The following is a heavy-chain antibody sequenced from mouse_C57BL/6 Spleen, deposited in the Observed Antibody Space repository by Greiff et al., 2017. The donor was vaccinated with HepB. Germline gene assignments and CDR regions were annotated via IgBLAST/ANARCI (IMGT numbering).Heavy chain of an antibody. CDR2: IYPRDGST. CDR1: GYTFTSYD. D-gene: IGHD1-1*01. CDR3: ARWGYYYGSSHWYFDV. J-gene: IGHJ1*03. Sequence: VQLQQSGPELVKPGASVNLSCKASGYTFTSYDINWVKQRPGQGLEWIGWIYPRDGSTKYNEKFKGKATLTVDTSSSTAYMELHSLTSEDSAVYFCARWGYYYGSSHWYFDVWGTGTTVTVSS. V-gene: IGHV1-85*01.